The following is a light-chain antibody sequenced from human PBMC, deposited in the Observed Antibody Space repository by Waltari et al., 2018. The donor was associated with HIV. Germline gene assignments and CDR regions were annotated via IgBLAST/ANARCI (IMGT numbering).Light chain of an antibody. CDR1: SGSIAGNY. J-gene: IGLJ3*02. Sequence: NFMLTQPHSVSESPGKTVIISCTGSSGSIAGNYVQWFQQRPGSAPTTGIYENNQRPSGVPDRFSGSIDTSSNSASLTISGLKTDDEADYYCQSYDSNNQGVIGGGTKLTVL. V-gene: IGLV6-57*02. CDR3: QSYDSNNQGV. CDR2: ENN.